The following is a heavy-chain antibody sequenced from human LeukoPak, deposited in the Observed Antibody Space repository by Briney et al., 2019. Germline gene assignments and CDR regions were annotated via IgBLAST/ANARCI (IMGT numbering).Heavy chain of an antibody. CDR2: IYRSGNT. CDR3: ARNYDDSLDF. CDR1: GGSINSEGYY. Sequence: SQTLSLTCSVSGGSINSEGYYWSWTRQHPGKGLEYIGYIYRSGNTYYNPSLKSRLTISIDTSKNQFSLQLISVTAADTAVYYCARNYDDSLDFWGQGTLVTVSS. D-gene: IGHD1-7*01. V-gene: IGHV4-31*03. J-gene: IGHJ4*02.